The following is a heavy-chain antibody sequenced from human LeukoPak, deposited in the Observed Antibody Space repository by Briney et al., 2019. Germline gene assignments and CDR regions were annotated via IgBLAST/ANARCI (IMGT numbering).Heavy chain of an antibody. CDR3: ARWVVTAADIDY. J-gene: IGHJ4*02. D-gene: IGHD2-15*01. Sequence: GTSLRLSCAASGFTFSSHGMHWVRQAPGKGLEWVAVISYDGSINYYAESVKGRFTISRDNAMNTLYLQMNSLRAEDTAVYYCARWVVTAADIDYWGQGTLVTVSS. V-gene: IGHV3-30*03. CDR2: ISYDGSIN. CDR1: GFTFSSHG.